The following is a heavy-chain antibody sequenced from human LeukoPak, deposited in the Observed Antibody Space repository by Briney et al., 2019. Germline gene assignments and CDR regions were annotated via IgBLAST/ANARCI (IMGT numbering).Heavy chain of an antibody. D-gene: IGHD2-15*01. V-gene: IGHV3-23*01. CDR2: ISGSGGST. Sequence: PGGSLRLSCAASGFTFRSYAMSWVRQAPGKGLEWVSAISGSGGSTYYADSVKGRFTISRDNSKNTLYLQMNSLRAEDTAVYHCATSQVVAATIRCDYWGQGTLVTVSS. J-gene: IGHJ4*02. CDR3: ATSQVVAATIRCDY. CDR1: GFTFRSYA.